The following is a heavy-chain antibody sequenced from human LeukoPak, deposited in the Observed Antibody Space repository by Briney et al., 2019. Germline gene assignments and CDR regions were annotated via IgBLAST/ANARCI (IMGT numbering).Heavy chain of an antibody. CDR1: GYTFTGYY. V-gene: IGHV1-2*02. CDR2: INPNSGGT. D-gene: IGHD2-15*01. Sequence: ASVKVSCKASGYTFTGYYMQWVRQAPGQGLEWMGWINPNSGGTNYAQKIQGRVTMTRDTSISTAYMELSRLRSDDTAVYYCARAEREVVVAAKYYCDYWGQGTLVTVSS. CDR3: ARAEREVVVAAKYYCDY. J-gene: IGHJ4*02.